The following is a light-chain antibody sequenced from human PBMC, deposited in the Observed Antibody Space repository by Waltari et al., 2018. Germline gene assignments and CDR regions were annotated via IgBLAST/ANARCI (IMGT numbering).Light chain of an antibody. CDR3: QQYGSSIMYT. CDR2: GAS. V-gene: IGKV3-20*01. CDR1: QRLTKNY. J-gene: IGKJ2*01. Sequence: VLTQSPGTLSLSPGERATLSCRASQRLTKNYLAWYQQKPGQAPRILLYGASSRAAGIPDRFSGSGSGTDFTLTISRLEPDDFAVYYCQQYGSSIMYTFGQGTKLEIK.